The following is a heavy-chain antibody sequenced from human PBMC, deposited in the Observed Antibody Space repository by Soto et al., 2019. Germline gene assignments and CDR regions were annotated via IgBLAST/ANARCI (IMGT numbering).Heavy chain of an antibody. CDR3: ARAEEQQLVRRYYGMDV. Sequence: VGSLRLSCAASGFTVSSNYMSWVRQAPGKGLEWVSVIYSGGSTYYADSVKGRFTISRDNSKNTLYLQMNSLRAEDTAVYYCARAEEQQLVRRYYGMDVWGQGTTVTVSS. V-gene: IGHV3-53*01. D-gene: IGHD6-13*01. J-gene: IGHJ6*02. CDR2: IYSGGST. CDR1: GFTVSSNY.